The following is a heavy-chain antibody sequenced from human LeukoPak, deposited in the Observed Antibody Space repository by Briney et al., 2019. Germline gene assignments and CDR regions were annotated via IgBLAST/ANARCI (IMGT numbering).Heavy chain of an antibody. CDR2: INTDGSST. J-gene: IGHJ6*02. CDR3: ARVVYSSGWYYYYGMDV. V-gene: IGHV3-74*01. CDR1: GFTFSNYW. D-gene: IGHD6-19*01. Sequence: GGSLRLSCAASGFTFSNYWMHWVRQGPGKGLVWISLINTDGSSTTYADSVKGRFTISRDNAKNTLYLQMNSLRVEDTAVYYCARVVYSSGWYYYYGMDVWGQGTTVTVSS.